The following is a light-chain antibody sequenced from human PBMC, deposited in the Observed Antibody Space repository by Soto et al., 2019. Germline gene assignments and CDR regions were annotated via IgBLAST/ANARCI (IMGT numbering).Light chain of an antibody. CDR3: SSFTRSVTDV. Sequence: QSVLTQPASVSGSPGQSITISCTGTSSDVGGHNSVSWYRQDPGKAPKLMIYDVSNRPSGVSDRFSGSKSGNTASLTISGLQSEDEADYYCSSFTRSVTDVFGTGTKATV. V-gene: IGLV2-14*01. CDR1: SSDVGGHNS. J-gene: IGLJ1*01. CDR2: DVS.